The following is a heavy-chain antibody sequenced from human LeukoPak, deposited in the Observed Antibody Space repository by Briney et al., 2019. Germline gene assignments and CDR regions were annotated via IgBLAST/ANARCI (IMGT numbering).Heavy chain of an antibody. CDR3: ARGGSYFDY. D-gene: IGHD3-10*01. CDR1: GGSISSTYYY. J-gene: IGHJ4*02. V-gene: IGHV4-39*07. CDR2: IHHAGST. Sequence: SETLSLTCTLSGGSISSTYYYWGWIRQPPGKGLEWIANIHHAGSTYYNPSLKSRVTISVDTSKNQFSLKLNSVTAADTAVYYCARGGSYFDYWGQGTLVTVSS.